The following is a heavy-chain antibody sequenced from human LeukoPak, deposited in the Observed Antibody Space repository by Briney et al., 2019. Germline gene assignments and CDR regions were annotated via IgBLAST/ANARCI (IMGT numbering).Heavy chain of an antibody. J-gene: IGHJ4*02. CDR1: GLDLSDYY. V-gene: IGHV3-11*01. CDR2: ISRSDGNI. CDR3: ARRRDYFDY. Sequence: TGGSVRLSCFVSGLDLSDYYMSWIRQAPGKGLEWISYISRSDGNIYFADAVKGPFTTSRNNARGSLYLQMNSLRADDTAIYYCARRRDYFDYWGQGTLVTVSS.